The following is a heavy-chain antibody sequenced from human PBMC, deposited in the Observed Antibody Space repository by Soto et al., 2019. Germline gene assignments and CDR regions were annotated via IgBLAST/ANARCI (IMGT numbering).Heavy chain of an antibody. CDR1: GFTFGDHD. D-gene: IGHD2-2*01. Sequence: PGGSLRLSCTTSGFTFGDHDMSWLRQAPGKGLEWLGFIRGKAYGGTTEYAASVKGRFAMSRDDSQGIAYLQMNSLKTEDTAVYYCARVGCNSPSCYYLFDFWGQGSLVPLSS. CDR2: IRGKAYGGTT. CDR3: ARVGCNSPSCYYLFDF. J-gene: IGHJ4*02. V-gene: IGHV3-49*03.